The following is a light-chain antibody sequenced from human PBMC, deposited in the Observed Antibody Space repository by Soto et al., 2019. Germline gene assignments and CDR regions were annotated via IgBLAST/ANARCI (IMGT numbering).Light chain of an antibody. CDR1: SGSIASNY. CDR3: QSYDSSNRV. Sequence: NFMLTQPNSVSESPGKTVTISCTRSSGSIASNYVQWYQQRPGGAPTTVIYEDNQRPSGVPDRFSGSIDSSSNSASLTISGLKTEDEADYYCQSYDSSNRVFGGGTKLTVL. J-gene: IGLJ2*01. V-gene: IGLV6-57*03. CDR2: EDN.